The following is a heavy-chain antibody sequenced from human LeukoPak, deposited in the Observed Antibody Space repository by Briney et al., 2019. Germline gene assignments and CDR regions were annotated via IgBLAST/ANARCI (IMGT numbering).Heavy chain of an antibody. D-gene: IGHD1-26*01. CDR2: IWYDGSNK. V-gene: IGHV3-33*01. CDR3: ARDRPTGSYYSIDY. Sequence: GGSLRLSCTASGITFNEFGVHWVRQAPGQGLEWVALIWYDGSNKYYADSVKGRFTISRDNSKNTVFLQMNSLRVEDTAIYYCARDRPTGSYYSIDYWGQGIQATVSS. CDR1: GITFNEFG. J-gene: IGHJ4*02.